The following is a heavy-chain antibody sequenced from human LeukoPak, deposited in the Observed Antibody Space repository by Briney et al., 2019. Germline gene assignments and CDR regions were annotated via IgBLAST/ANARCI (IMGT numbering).Heavy chain of an antibody. CDR3: ARDPPRLIVGVTSDY. CDR2: ISAYNGNT. Sequence: ASVKVSCKASGYTLTSYGISWVRQAPGQGLEWMGWISAYNGNTNYAQKLQGRVTTTTDTSTSTAYMELRSLRSDDTAVYYCARDPPRLIVGVTSDYWGQGTLVTVPS. CDR1: GYTLTSYG. V-gene: IGHV1-18*01. J-gene: IGHJ4*02. D-gene: IGHD3-22*01.